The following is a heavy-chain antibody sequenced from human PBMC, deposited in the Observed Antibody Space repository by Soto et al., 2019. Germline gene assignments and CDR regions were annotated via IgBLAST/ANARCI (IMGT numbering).Heavy chain of an antibody. V-gene: IGHV1-3*01. CDR2: INAGNGNT. D-gene: IGHD6-19*01. CDR1: GYTFTGYA. Sequence: ASVKVSCKASGYTFTGYAMHWVRQAPGQRLEWMGWINAGNGNTKYSQKFQGRVTITRDTSASIAYMELSSLRSEDTAVYYCARAVAVPADFDYWGQGTLVTVSS. CDR3: ARAVAVPADFDY. J-gene: IGHJ4*02.